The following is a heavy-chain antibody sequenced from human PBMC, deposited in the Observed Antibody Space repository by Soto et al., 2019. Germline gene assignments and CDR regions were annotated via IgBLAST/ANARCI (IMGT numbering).Heavy chain of an antibody. J-gene: IGHJ5*02. Sequence: PGGSLRLSCAASGFTFSSYAMSWVRQAPGKGLEWVSAISGSGGSTYYADSVKGRFTISRDNSKNTLYLQMNSLRAEDTAVYYCAKSRRAIVLMVYAHNWFDPWGQGTLVTSPQ. CDR3: AKSRRAIVLMVYAHNWFDP. V-gene: IGHV3-23*01. CDR2: ISGSGGST. CDR1: GFTFSSYA. D-gene: IGHD2-8*01.